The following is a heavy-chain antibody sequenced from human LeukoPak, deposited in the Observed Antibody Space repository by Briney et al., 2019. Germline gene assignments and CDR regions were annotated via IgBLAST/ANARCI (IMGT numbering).Heavy chain of an antibody. CDR2: ISGSSSYI. CDR1: GFTFSSYS. J-gene: IGHJ4*02. D-gene: IGHD2/OR15-2a*01. Sequence: GGSLRLSCAASGFTFSSYSMNWVRQAPGKGLEWVSSISGSSSYIYYTGSVKGRLTISRDNAKNSLYLQMNSLRAEDTAMYYCAREGFYGEYYFDYWGQGTLVTVSS. V-gene: IGHV3-21*01. CDR3: AREGFYGEYYFDY.